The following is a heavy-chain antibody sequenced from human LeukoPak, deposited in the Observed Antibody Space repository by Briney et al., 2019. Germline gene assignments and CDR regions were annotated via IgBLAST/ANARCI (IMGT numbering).Heavy chain of an antibody. Sequence: ASVKVSCKASGYTFTGYFMHWVRQAPGQGLEWMGWTSPNTGGTNYAQTFQGRVLMTRDTSVSTAYMELYSLRSDDTAVYYCARGPLGGYGSGSQADYWGQGTLVSVSS. V-gene: IGHV1-2*02. D-gene: IGHD3-10*01. CDR3: ARGPLGGYGSGSQADY. CDR2: TSPNTGGT. CDR1: GYTFTGYF. J-gene: IGHJ4*02.